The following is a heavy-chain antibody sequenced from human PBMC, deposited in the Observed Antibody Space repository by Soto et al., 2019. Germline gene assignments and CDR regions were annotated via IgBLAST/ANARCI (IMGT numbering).Heavy chain of an antibody. CDR1: GGSVSSNSYS. CDR2: IYSSENT. V-gene: IGHV4-39*07. Sequence: SETLSLTCTVSGGSVSSNSYSWGWIRQSPGKGLEWIGTIYSSENTYYNPSLMSRVTISVDRSMNQFSLKLTSVTAADTAVYYCARGDYHDTSGPFSDAFDIWGQGTMVTVSS. J-gene: IGHJ3*02. CDR3: ARGDYHDTSGPFSDAFDI. D-gene: IGHD3-22*01.